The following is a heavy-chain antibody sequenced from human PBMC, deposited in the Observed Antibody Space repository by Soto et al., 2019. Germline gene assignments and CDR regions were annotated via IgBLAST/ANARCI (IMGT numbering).Heavy chain of an antibody. Sequence: PGGSRRRSWASSGFTLSVSAVNWVRQAPGKGLEWVSYISDSGDRTYYADSVKGRFTISRDRSKNTVSLQMDSLRAEDTAVYYCAKDRGIIVKAGDAFDVWGQGTKVTVSS. CDR3: AKDRGIIVKAGDAFDV. V-gene: IGHV3-23*01. J-gene: IGHJ3*01. CDR2: ISDSGDRT. D-gene: IGHD3-16*02. CDR1: GFTLSVSA.